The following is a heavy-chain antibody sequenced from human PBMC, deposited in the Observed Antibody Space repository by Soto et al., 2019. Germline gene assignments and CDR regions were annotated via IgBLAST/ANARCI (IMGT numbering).Heavy chain of an antibody. V-gene: IGHV1-2*02. Sequence: ASVKVSCKASGYTFTGYYMHWVRQAPGQGLEWMGWINPNSGGTNYAQKFQGRVTMTRDTSISTAYMELSRLRSDDTAVYYCARDSGLRLGELSTLDYWGQGTLVTVSS. J-gene: IGHJ4*02. D-gene: IGHD3-16*02. CDR2: INPNSGGT. CDR1: GYTFTGYY. CDR3: ARDSGLRLGELSTLDY.